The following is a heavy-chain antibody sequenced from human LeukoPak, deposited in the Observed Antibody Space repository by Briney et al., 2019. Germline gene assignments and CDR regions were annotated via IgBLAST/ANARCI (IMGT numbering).Heavy chain of an antibody. D-gene: IGHD7-27*01. V-gene: IGHV4-34*01. CDR2: INHSGST. CDR1: GGSFSGYY. CDR3: ARGDPQITKKGQKKLTGDRRWFDP. Sequence: PSETLSLTCAVYGGSFSGYYWSWIRQPPGKGLEWIGEINHSGSTNYNPSLKSRVTISVDTSKNQFSLKLNSVTAADTAVYYCARGDPQITKKGQKKLTGDRRWFDPWGQGTLVTVSS. J-gene: IGHJ5*02.